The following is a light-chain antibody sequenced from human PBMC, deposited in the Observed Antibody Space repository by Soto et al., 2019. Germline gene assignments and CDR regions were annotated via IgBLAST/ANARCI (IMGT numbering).Light chain of an antibody. V-gene: IGKV3-20*01. CDR1: QSFSSNY. Sequence: EIVWTQSPGTLSLSPGERATLSCRASQSFSSNYLAWYQQKPGQAPRLLIYGASSRATGVPDRFSGSGSGTDFTLTISRLEPEDFAVYYCQQYGTSPPFAFGQGTKVEIK. CDR3: QQYGTSPPFA. CDR2: GAS. J-gene: IGKJ2*01.